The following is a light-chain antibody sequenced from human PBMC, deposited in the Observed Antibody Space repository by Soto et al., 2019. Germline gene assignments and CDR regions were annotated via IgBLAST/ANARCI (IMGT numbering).Light chain of an antibody. V-gene: IGKV1-27*01. J-gene: IGKJ4*01. CDR3: QNYNNAPPAGA. CDR2: AAS. CDR1: QGISNR. Sequence: DVQMTQSPSSLSASVGDRVTIACRASQGISNRLAWYQQKPGKVPKLLISAASTLQSGVPSRFSGSGSGTDFTLTISSLQPEDVATYYCQNYNNAPPAGAFGGGTKVEIK.